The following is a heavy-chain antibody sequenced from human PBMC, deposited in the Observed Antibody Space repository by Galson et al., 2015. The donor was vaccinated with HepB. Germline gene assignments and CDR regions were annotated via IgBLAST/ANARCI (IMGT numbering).Heavy chain of an antibody. CDR2: IRGSGDST. CDR3: AKFHYYDSSGYYLYYLGMDV. CDR1: GIDFKYFA. Sequence: SLRLSCAASGIDFKYFAMTWVRQAPGKGLEWVSTIRGSGDSTYYADSVKGRFTISRDNSKNTLYLQMNSLGAEDTAVYYCAKFHYYDSSGYYLYYLGMDVWGQGTTVTVSS. V-gene: IGHV3-23*01. J-gene: IGHJ6*02. D-gene: IGHD3-22*01.